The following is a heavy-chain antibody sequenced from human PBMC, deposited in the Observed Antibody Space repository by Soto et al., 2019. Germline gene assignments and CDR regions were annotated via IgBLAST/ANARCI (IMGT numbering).Heavy chain of an antibody. D-gene: IGHD2-2*01. CDR1: GDSINKYY. CDR3: ARVPAR. CDR2: IYHSGST. V-gene: IGHV4-59*12. Sequence: SETLSLTCTVSGDSINKYYWNWIRQPPGKGLEWIGYIYHSGSTYYNPSLKSRVTISVDRSKNQFSLKLSSVTAADTAVYYCARVPARWGHGTLVTVSS. J-gene: IGHJ4*01.